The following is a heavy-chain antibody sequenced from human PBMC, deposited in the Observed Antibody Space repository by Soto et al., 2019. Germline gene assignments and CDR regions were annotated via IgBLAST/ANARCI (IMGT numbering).Heavy chain of an antibody. D-gene: IGHD6-6*01. CDR2: ISYDGSNK. V-gene: IGHV3-30*03. Sequence: AGGSLRLSCASSGFTFSNYGMHWVRQAPGKGLEWVAVISYDGSNKYYADSVKGRFTISRDNSKNTVSLQMNSLRAEDTAVYYCARREQLAPYYFHYYGMDVWGQGTTVTVSS. CDR1: GFTFSNYG. J-gene: IGHJ6*02. CDR3: ARREQLAPYYFHYYGMDV.